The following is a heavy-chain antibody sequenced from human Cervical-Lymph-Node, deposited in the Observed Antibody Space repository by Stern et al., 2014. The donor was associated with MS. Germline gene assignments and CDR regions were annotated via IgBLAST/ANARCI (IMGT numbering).Heavy chain of an antibody. CDR1: GYRFTTYW. D-gene: IGHD2-15*01. V-gene: IGHV5-51*03. CDR3: ARRCRDNDCYDAFDL. Sequence: EVQLVQSGAEVKKPGESLKISCKVSGYRFTTYWIGWGRQMPGKGLEWMGIIDPSDSETRYSPSFEGHVTMLADKSISTTYLQWSSLRASDSAIYYCARRCRDNDCYDAFDLWGQGTMVTVSS. J-gene: IGHJ3*01. CDR2: IDPSDSET.